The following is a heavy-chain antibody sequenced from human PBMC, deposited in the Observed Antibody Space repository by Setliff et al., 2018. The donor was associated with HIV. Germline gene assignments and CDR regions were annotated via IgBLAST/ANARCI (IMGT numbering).Heavy chain of an antibody. J-gene: IGHJ5*01. CDR3: AKRAVQDGTVTSSNWFES. V-gene: IGHV4-4*09. CDR1: GDSISTDY. CDR2: IYGGGST. D-gene: IGHD1-7*01. Sequence: PSETLSLTCTVSGDSISTDYWHWLRQPPGKGLEWIGYIYGGGSTGYNPSLTSRVTMSVDTPNNRFALKLTSVTAADTAVYYCAKRAVQDGTVTSSNWFESWGQGTLVTVSS.